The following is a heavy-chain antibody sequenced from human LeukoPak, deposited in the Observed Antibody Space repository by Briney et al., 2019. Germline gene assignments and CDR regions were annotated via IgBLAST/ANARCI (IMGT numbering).Heavy chain of an antibody. D-gene: IGHD1-26*01. Sequence: ASVKVSCKASGYTFTRYYMHWVRQAPGRGLEWMGWINPNSGGTNYAQKFQGRVTMTRDTSISTAYMELSRLRSDDTAVYYCAREAHSGSYVNWFDPWGQGTLVTVSS. V-gene: IGHV1-2*02. CDR2: INPNSGGT. CDR1: GYTFTRYY. CDR3: AREAHSGSYVNWFDP. J-gene: IGHJ5*02.